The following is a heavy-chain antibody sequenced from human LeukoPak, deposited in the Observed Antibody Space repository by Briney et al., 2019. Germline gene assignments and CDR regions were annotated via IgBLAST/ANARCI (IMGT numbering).Heavy chain of an antibody. Sequence: GGSLRLSCAASEFTFSTYAMHWVRQAPGKGLEWVAFIRHVGSNEYYADSVRGRFAISRDNSQNTLHLQMNILRVEDTAVYYCVKDWGVLPDYSADGFDIWGPGTVVTVSS. J-gene: IGHJ3*02. CDR1: EFTFSTYA. CDR2: IRHVGSNE. D-gene: IGHD4-11*01. CDR3: VKDWGVLPDYSADGFDI. V-gene: IGHV3-30*02.